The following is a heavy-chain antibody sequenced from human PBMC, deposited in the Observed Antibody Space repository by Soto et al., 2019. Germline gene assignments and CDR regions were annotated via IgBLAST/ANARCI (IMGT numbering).Heavy chain of an antibody. CDR1: WDSVSTNKDA. V-gene: IGHV6-1*01. CDR3: ARGVAGSGFDL. D-gene: IGHD6-19*01. J-gene: IGHJ4*02. Sequence: SKTPSSARAYSWDSVSTNKDAWNWIRSSPSRGLEWLGRTYYRSNWRHDYAVSVRSRITVNPDTSKNHFSLQLNSVTPDDTAVYYCARGVAGSGFDLWGQGTLVTVSS. CDR2: TYYRSNWRH.